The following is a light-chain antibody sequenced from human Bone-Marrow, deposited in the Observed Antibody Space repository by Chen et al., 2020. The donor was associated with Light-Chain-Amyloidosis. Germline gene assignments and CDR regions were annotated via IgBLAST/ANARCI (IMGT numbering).Light chain of an antibody. CDR1: QTISSNC. J-gene: IGKJ4*01. Sequence: EIVLTQSPGTLSLSPGEGANLSCRASQTISSNCLTWYQQKFGQAPRLLIYGSSSRATGIPDRCTGSGSGTDFTLTINRLEPEDFAMYYCQRYGTSPLTFGGGTKVEIK. V-gene: IGKV3-20*01. CDR3: QRYGTSPLT. CDR2: GSS.